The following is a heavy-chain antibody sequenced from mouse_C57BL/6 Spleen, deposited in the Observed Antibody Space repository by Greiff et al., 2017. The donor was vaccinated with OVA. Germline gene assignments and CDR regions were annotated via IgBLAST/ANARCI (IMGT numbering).Heavy chain of an antibody. V-gene: IGHV1-42*01. CDR2: INPSTGGT. CDR1: GYSFTGYY. D-gene: IGHD1-1*01. J-gene: IGHJ2*01. Sequence: EVQLQQSGPELVKPGASVKISCKASGYSFTGYYLNWVKQSPEKSLEWIGEINPSTGGTTYNQKFKAKATLTVDKSSSTAYMQLKSLTSEDSAVYYCARTGEFLFDYWGQGTTLTVSS. CDR3: ARTGEFLFDY.